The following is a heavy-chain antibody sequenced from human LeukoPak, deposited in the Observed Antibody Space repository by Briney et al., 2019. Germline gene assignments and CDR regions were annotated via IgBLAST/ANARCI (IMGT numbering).Heavy chain of an antibody. CDR3: ARDKERDSSGYYDY. CDR2: INPNSGGT. V-gene: IGHV1-2*04. D-gene: IGHD3-22*01. CDR1: GYTFTSYY. J-gene: IGHJ4*02. Sequence: ASVKVSCKASGYTFTSYYMHWVRQAPGQGLEWMGWINPNSGGTNYAQKFQGWVTMTRDTSISTAYMELSRLRSDDTAVYYCARDKERDSSGYYDYWGQGTLVTVSS.